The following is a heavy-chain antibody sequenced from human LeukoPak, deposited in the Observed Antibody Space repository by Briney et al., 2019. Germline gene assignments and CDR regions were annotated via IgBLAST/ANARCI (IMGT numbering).Heavy chain of an antibody. V-gene: IGHV4-59*08. CDR3: ARRPTGDPKFDY. Sequence: GSLRLSCAASGFTVSSNYMSWIRQPPGKGLEWIGYIYSSGSTYYNPSLKSRVTISVDTSKNRFSLKLSTVTAADTAVYYCARRPTGDPKFDYWGQGTLVTVSS. D-gene: IGHD7-27*01. CDR1: GFTVSSNY. CDR2: IYSSGST. J-gene: IGHJ4*02.